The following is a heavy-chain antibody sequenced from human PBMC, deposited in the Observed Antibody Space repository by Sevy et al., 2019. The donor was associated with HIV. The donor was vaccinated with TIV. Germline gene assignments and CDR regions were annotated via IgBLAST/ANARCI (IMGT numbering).Heavy chain of an antibody. CDR3: AKDFTGYNGMDV. D-gene: IGHD3-9*01. CDR2: ISYHGRDK. Sequence: GGSLRLSCVVSGITFSTSGMHWVRQAPGKELEWVAVISYHGRDKFYADSVKGRSTISRDNSKNILYLQMVSLRAEDTAVYYCAKDFTGYNGMDVWGQGTMVTVSS. V-gene: IGHV3-30*18. J-gene: IGHJ6*02. CDR1: GITFSTSG.